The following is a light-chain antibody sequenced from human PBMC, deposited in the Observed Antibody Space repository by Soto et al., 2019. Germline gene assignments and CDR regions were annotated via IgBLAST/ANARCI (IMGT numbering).Light chain of an antibody. Sequence: QSVLTQPPSASGTPGQRVTISCSGSSSNIGSNYVYWYQQLPGTAPKLLIYRNNQRPSGVPDRFSGYKSGTSDSLAISGLRSEDEADYYCAAWDDSLSGPVFGGGTQLTVL. CDR1: SSNIGSNY. CDR3: AAWDDSLSGPV. J-gene: IGLJ3*02. V-gene: IGLV1-47*01. CDR2: RNN.